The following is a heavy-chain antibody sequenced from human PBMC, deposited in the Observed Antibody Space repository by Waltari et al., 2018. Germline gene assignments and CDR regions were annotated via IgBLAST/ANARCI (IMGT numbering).Heavy chain of an antibody. J-gene: IGHJ4*02. D-gene: IGHD6-25*01. V-gene: IGHV3-15*01. CDR1: GFSFSNAW. CDR3: TTYRPYSSD. CDR2: MKSKTEGGTT. Sequence: EVQLVESGGGLVEPGGSFTLSCAASGFSFSNAWMSWVRQAPGEGREGVGRMKSKTEGGTTEYAAPVKGRFTISRDESTNTLYLQMNSLKTEDTAMYYCTTYRPYSSDWGQGTLVTVSS.